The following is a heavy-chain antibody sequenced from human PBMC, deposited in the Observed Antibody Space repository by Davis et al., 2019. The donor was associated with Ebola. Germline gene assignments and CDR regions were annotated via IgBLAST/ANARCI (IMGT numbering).Heavy chain of an antibody. Sequence: GESLKIPCAAPGFTFSDYYMSRIRQAPGKGPEWVSYISSNSTNKKYADSVKGRFTISRDDAKNSLYLQMNSLRAEDTAVYYCAREAYYYDSTGYYYDIPDLFDYWGQGTPVTVSS. CDR3: AREAYYYDSTGYYYDIPDLFDY. V-gene: IGHV3-11*06. CDR1: GFTFSDYY. J-gene: IGHJ4*02. CDR2: ISSNSTNK. D-gene: IGHD3-22*01.